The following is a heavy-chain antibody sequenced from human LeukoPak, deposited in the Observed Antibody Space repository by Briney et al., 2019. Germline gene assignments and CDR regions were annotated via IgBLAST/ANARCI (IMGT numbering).Heavy chain of an antibody. CDR2: NFFHDGTT. J-gene: IGHJ6*02. D-gene: IGHD3-10*01. V-gene: IGHV1-46*01. Sequence: ALVKVSCKPSGYSFTSHHVHWVRQAPGQGLDWMGINFFHDGTTSNTQKFPGRLTMTRDTSTSTVYMELSSLRSEDTAVYYCARDSGNYHYDMDVWGQGTTVIVSS. CDR3: ARDSGNYHYDMDV. CDR1: GYSFTSHH.